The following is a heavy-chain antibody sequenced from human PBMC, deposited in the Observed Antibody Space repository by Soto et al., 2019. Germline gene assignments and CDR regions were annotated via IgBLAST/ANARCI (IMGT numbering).Heavy chain of an antibody. Sequence: GASVKVSCKASGYTFTSYGISWVRQAPGQGLEWMGWISAYNGNTNYAQKLQGRVTMTTDTSTSTAYMELRRLRSDDTAVYYCARGVFGVVISGDAFDIWGQGTMVTVSS. J-gene: IGHJ3*02. D-gene: IGHD3-3*01. CDR1: GYTFTSYG. CDR3: ARGVFGVVISGDAFDI. CDR2: ISAYNGNT. V-gene: IGHV1-18*01.